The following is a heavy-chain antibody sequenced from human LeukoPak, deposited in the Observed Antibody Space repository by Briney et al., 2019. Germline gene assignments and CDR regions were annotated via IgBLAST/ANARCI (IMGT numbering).Heavy chain of an antibody. D-gene: IGHD1-26*01. J-gene: IGHJ4*02. V-gene: IGHV4-59*12. CDR1: GGSISSYY. CDR2: ISYSGTT. Sequence: SETLSLTCTVSGGSISSYYWSWIRQTPGKGLEWIGYISYSGTTNYNPSLKSRVTISVDTSKNQFSLKLSSVSAADTAVYYCARDPEVGATHGGGDYWGQGTLVTVSS. CDR3: ARDPEVGATHGGGDY.